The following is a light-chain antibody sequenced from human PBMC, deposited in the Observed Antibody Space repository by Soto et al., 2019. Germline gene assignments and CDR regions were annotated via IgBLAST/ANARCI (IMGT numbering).Light chain of an antibody. CDR3: QQSYSTLMYT. V-gene: IGKV1-39*01. J-gene: IGKJ2*01. CDR1: QSIISY. CDR2: AAS. Sequence: DIQMTQSPSSLSASVGDRVTITCRASQSIISYLNWYQQKPGKAPKLLIYAASSLQRGVPSRFRSSGYWTDFTLTISSLQPEDFATFYCQQSYSTLMYTFGQGTKLEIK.